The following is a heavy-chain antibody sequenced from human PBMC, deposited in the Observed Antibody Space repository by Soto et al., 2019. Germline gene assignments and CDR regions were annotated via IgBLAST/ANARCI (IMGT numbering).Heavy chain of an antibody. CDR3: ANGRRGDSPFWPFDY. J-gene: IGHJ4*02. D-gene: IGHD3-3*01. CDR2: ISGSGGST. Sequence: GGSLRLSCAASGFTFSSYAMSWVRQAPGKGLEWVSAISGSGGSTYYADSVKGRFTISRDNSKNTLYLQMNSLRAEDTAVYYCANGRRGDSPFWPFDYWGQGTLVTVSS. CDR1: GFTFSSYA. V-gene: IGHV3-23*01.